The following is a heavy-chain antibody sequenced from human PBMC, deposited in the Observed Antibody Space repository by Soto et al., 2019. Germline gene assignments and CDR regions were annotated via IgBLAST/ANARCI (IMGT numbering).Heavy chain of an antibody. CDR2: IYSGGST. J-gene: IGHJ3*02. CDR3: ASTTPNLYGDYGRSAFDI. CDR1: GFTVSSNY. V-gene: IGHV3-66*01. D-gene: IGHD4-17*01. Sequence: GGSLRLSCTASGFTVSSNYMSWVRQAPGKGLEWVSVIYSGGSTYYADSVKGRFTISRDNSKNTLYLQMNSLRAEDTAVYYCASTTPNLYGDYGRSAFDIWGQGTMVTVSS.